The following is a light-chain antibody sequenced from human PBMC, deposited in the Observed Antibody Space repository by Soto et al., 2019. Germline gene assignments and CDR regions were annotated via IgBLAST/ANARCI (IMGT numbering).Light chain of an antibody. V-gene: IGKV2-30*01. Sequence: DVVLTPSPLSLPVTLGQPASISCRSSQSLVYSDGNTYLNWFQQRPGQSPRRLIYNVSNRDSGVPDRFSGSGSGTDFTLKISRVEAEDVGVYYCMQGTYWPLTFGGGTKVEIK. CDR1: QSLVYSDGNTY. CDR2: NVS. J-gene: IGKJ4*02. CDR3: MQGTYWPLT.